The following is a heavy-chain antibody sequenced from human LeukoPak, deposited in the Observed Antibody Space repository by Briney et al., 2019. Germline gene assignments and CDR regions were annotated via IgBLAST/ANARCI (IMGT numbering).Heavy chain of an antibody. D-gene: IGHD6-19*01. V-gene: IGHV3-23*01. CDR2: ISGSGGST. CDR3: WSGWYGVDY. CDR1: GFTFSDYY. J-gene: IGHJ4*02. Sequence: PGGSLRLSCAASGFTFSDYYMSWIRQAPGKGLEWVSAISGSGGSTYYADSVKGRFTISRDNSKNTLYLQMNSLRVEDTAVYYCWSGWYGVDYWGQGTLVTVSS.